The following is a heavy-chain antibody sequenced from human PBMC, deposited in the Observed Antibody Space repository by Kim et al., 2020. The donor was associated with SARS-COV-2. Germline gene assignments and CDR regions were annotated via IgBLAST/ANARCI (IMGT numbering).Heavy chain of an antibody. J-gene: IGHJ4*02. CDR3: PIRYYDILTGYKDY. D-gene: IGHD3-9*01. V-gene: IGHV3-48*02. Sequence: ADSVKGGFTISRDNAKNSLYLQMNSLRDEDTAVYYCPIRYYDILTGYKDYWGQGTLVTVSS.